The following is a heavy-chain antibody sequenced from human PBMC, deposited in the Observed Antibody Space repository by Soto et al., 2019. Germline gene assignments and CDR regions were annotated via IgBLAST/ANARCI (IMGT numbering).Heavy chain of an antibody. D-gene: IGHD2-2*01. CDR3: ARDRTIVVVPAAPRWFDP. V-gene: IGHV3-21*01. Sequence: GWSLRLSCASSGFTFISYSMNWVRQAPGKGLEWVSSISSSSSYIYYADSVKGRFTISRDNAKNSLYLQMNSLRAEDTAVYYCARDRTIVVVPAAPRWFDPWGQGTLVTVSS. CDR2: ISSSSSYI. J-gene: IGHJ5*02. CDR1: GFTFISYS.